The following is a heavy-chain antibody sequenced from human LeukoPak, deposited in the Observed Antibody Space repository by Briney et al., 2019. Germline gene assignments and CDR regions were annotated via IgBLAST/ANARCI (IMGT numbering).Heavy chain of an antibody. J-gene: IGHJ5*02. CDR1: GFTFSSYA. D-gene: IGHD3-22*01. CDR2: ISGGGGST. CDR3: ATQYYYDSSGYYWFDP. V-gene: IGHV3-23*01. Sequence: GGSLRLSCAASGFTFSSYAMSWVRQAPGKGLEWVSAISGGGGSTYYADSVKGRFTISRDNSKNTLYLQMNSLRAEDTAVYYCATQYYYDSSGYYWFDPWGQGTLVTVSS.